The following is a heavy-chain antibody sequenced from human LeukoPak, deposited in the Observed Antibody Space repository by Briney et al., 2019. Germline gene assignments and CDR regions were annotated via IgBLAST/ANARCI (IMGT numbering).Heavy chain of an antibody. CDR1: GYTFTGYY. D-gene: IGHD3-10*01. CDR3: ARDLLWFGESDNWFDP. CDR2: INPNSGGT. Sequence: ASVKVSCKASGYTFTGYYMHWVRQAPGQGREWMGWINPNSGGTNYAQKFQGRVTMTRDTSISTAYMELSRLRSDDTAVYYCARDLLWFGESDNWFDPWGQGTLVTVSS. J-gene: IGHJ5*02. V-gene: IGHV1-2*02.